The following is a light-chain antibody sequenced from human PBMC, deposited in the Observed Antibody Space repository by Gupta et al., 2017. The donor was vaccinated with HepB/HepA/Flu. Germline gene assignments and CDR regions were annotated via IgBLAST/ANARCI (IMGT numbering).Light chain of an antibody. CDR2: KVS. CDR3: MQNTHCSPST. Sequence: VAMTQLPLSLPVTLGQPASICCRSSQSLGYSDGNTYLSWFQQKRGQAPRRLIYKVSNRDAGVADRFSGSGLGNDFTLKISRGEDEDVGVYYYMQNTHCSPSTFGQGTQVEIK. CDR1: QSLGYSDGNTY. J-gene: IGKJ5*01. V-gene: IGKV2-30*01.